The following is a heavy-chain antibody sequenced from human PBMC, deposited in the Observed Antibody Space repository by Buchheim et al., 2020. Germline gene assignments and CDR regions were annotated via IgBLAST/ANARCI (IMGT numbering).Heavy chain of an antibody. J-gene: IGHJ4*02. CDR1: GASISSRNW. CDR2: IYQSGTT. Sequence: QVQLQESGPGLVKPSGTLSLTCSVSGASISSRNWWTWVRQSPGKGLEWIGGIYQSGTTNYNPSLKSRVTISMDKSKNQFSLKVNSVTAADTAVFYCAKTGAQGYLEYWGQG. CDR3: AKTGAQGYLEY. V-gene: IGHV4-4*02. D-gene: IGHD6-13*01.